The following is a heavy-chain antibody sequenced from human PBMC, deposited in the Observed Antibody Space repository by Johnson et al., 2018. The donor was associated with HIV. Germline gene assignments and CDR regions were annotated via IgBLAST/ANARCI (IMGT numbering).Heavy chain of an antibody. V-gene: IGHV3-7*01. CDR1: GFTFSSYW. CDR3: PSEAGPDIVGAADDAFDI. D-gene: IGHD1-26*01. J-gene: IGHJ3*02. Sequence: MQLVESGGGLVQPGGSLRLSCAASGFTFSSYWMSWVRQAPGKGLEWVANIKQDGSAKYNVDSVKCRFTISSDNAKNSLYLQMNSLRAEDTAVYYCPSEAGPDIVGAADDAFDIWGQGTMVTVSS. CDR2: IKQDGSAK.